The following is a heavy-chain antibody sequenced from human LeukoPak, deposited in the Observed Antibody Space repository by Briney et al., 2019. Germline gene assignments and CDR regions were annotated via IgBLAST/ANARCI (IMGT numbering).Heavy chain of an antibody. D-gene: IGHD2-2*01. Sequence: PGGSLRLSCAASGFTFSNAWMSWVRQAPGKGLEWVGRIKSKTDGGTTDYAAPVKGRFTISRDDSKNTLYLQMNSLKTEDTAVYYCTTDGSYCSSTSCINPAYYYMDVWGKGTTVTVSS. CDR3: TTDGSYCSSTSCINPAYYYMDV. CDR1: GFTFSNAW. J-gene: IGHJ6*03. V-gene: IGHV3-15*01. CDR2: IKSKTDGGTT.